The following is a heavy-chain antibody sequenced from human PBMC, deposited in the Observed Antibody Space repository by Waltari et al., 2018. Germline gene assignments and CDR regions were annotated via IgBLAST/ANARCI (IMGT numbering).Heavy chain of an antibody. CDR2: ISSSSYI. J-gene: IGHJ6*03. Sequence: EVQLVESGGGLVKPGGSLRLSCAASGFTFSSYSMNWVRQAPGKGLEWVSSISSSSYIYYADSVKGRLTISRDNAKNSLYLQMNSLRAEDTAVYYCARDLGYCSSTSCYYYYYMDVWGKGTTVTISS. D-gene: IGHD2-2*01. V-gene: IGHV3-21*01. CDR1: GFTFSSYS. CDR3: ARDLGYCSSTSCYYYYYMDV.